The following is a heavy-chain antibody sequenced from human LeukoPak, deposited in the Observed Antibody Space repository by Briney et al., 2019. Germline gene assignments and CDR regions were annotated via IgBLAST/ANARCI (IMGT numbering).Heavy chain of an antibody. CDR2: FDPEDGET. Sequence: ASVKVSCKVSGYTLTELSMHWVRQAPGKGLEWMGGFDPEDGETIYAQKFQGRVTMTEDTSTDTAYMELSSLRSEDTAVYYCATDPPRHYYDSSGYEDYWGQGTLVTVSS. J-gene: IGHJ4*02. CDR1: GYTLTELS. V-gene: IGHV1-24*01. CDR3: ATDPPRHYYDSSGYEDY. D-gene: IGHD3-22*01.